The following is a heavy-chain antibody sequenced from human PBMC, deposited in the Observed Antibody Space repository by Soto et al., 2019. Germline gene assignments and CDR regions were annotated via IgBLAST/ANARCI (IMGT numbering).Heavy chain of an antibody. J-gene: IGHJ6*03. Sequence: PGGSLRLSCAASGFTFSDYYMSWIRQAPGKGLEWVSYISSSGSTIYYADSVKGRFTISRDNAKNSLYLQMNSLRAEDTAVYYFVITKFYGDYDNSYYYYYYMDVWGKGTTVTVSS. V-gene: IGHV3-11*01. CDR1: GFTFSDYY. CDR2: ISSSGSTI. D-gene: IGHD4-17*01. CDR3: VITKFYGDYDNSYYYYYYMDV.